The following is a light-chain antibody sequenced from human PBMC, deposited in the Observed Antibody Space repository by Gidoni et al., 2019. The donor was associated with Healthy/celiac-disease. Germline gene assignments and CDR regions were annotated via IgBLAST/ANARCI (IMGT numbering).Light chain of an antibody. V-gene: IGLV3-1*01. CDR1: KLGDKY. J-gene: IGLJ2*01. CDR3: QAWDSSTVV. Sequence: SYELTQPPSVSLSPGQTASITCSGDKLGDKYACWYQQKPGQFPVLVIYQDSKRPSGIPERVSGSNSGNTATLTISGTQAMDEADYYCQAWDSSTVVFGGGTKLTVL. CDR2: QDS.